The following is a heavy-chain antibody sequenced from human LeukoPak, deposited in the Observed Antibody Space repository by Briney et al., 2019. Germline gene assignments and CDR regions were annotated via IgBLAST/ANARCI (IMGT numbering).Heavy chain of an antibody. J-gene: IGHJ4*02. Sequence: PSETLSLTCAVYGGSFSGYYWSWIRQPPGKGLEGIGEINHSGSTNYNPSLKSRVTISVDTSKNQFSLKLSSVTAADTAVYYCARYQDIVVVPAVRYFDYWGQGTLVTVSS. V-gene: IGHV4-34*01. D-gene: IGHD2-2*01. CDR3: ARYQDIVVVPAVRYFDY. CDR2: INHSGST. CDR1: GGSFSGYY.